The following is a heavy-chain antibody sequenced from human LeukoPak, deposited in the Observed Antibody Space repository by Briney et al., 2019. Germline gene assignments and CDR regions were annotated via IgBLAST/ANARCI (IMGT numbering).Heavy chain of an antibody. CDR2: ISGRGGST. J-gene: IGHJ3*02. D-gene: IGHD3-10*01. Sequence: GGSLRLSCAASGFTFSSYVMSWVRQAPGGGLEWVSAISGRGGSTYYADSVKGRFTISRDNSKNTLYLQMNSLRAEDTAVYYCARDPGDYYGSGSSDAFDIWGQGTMVTVSS. V-gene: IGHV3-23*01. CDR1: GFTFSSYV. CDR3: ARDPGDYYGSGSSDAFDI.